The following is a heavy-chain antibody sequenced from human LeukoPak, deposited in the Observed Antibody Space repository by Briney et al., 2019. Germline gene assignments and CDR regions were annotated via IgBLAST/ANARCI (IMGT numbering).Heavy chain of an antibody. CDR2: IYSGGST. D-gene: IGHD4-23*01. CDR1: GFTVSSNY. Sequence: GGSLRLSCAASGFTVSSNYMSWVRQAPGKGLEWVSVIYSGGSTYYADSVKGRFAISRDNSKNTLYLQMGSLRAEDMAVYYCARDFGGDAFDIWGQGTMVTVSS. J-gene: IGHJ3*02. CDR3: ARDFGGDAFDI. V-gene: IGHV3-66*01.